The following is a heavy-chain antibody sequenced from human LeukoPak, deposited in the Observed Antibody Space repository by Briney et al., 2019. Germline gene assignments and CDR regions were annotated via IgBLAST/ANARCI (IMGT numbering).Heavy chain of an antibody. CDR2: VYYSGST. V-gene: IGHV4-39*01. J-gene: IGHJ4*02. Sequence: SETLSLTCTVSGDSINDYYWGWIRQPPGKGLEWIGSVYYSGSTYYNPSLKSRVTISVDTSKNQFSLKLSSVTAADTAVYFCARRGSGYDYNPYDYWGQGTLVTVSS. D-gene: IGHD5-12*01. CDR3: ARRGSGYDYNPYDY. CDR1: GDSINDYY.